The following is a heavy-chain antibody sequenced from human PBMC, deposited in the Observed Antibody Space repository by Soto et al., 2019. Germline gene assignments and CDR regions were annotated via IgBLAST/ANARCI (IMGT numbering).Heavy chain of an antibody. CDR3: AITASGWRFFDY. D-gene: IGHD6-19*01. Sequence: ASVKVSCKVSRYTLTELSMHWVRQAPGKGLEWMGGFDPEDGETIYAQKFQGRVTMTEDTSTDTAYMELSSLRSEDTAVYYCAITASGWRFFDYWGQGTLVTVSS. V-gene: IGHV1-24*01. J-gene: IGHJ4*02. CDR2: FDPEDGET. CDR1: RYTLTELS.